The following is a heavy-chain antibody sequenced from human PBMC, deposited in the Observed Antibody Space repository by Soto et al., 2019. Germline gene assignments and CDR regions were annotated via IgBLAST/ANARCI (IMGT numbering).Heavy chain of an antibody. D-gene: IGHD2-15*01. CDR2: IYYSGST. J-gene: IGHJ4*02. CDR3: AREDCSGGSCYSVDY. CDR1: WGSISRGDFY. V-gene: IGHV4-30-4*01. Sequence: SGTLSLPRTFSWGSISRGDFYWGWVRQPPGEGVEWIGYIYYSGSTYYNPSLKSRVTISVDTSKNQFSLKLSSVTAADTAVYYCAREDCSGGSCYSVDYWGQGTLVTVSS.